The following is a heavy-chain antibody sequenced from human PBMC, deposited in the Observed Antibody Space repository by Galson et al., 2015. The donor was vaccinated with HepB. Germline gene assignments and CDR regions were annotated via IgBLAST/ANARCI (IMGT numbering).Heavy chain of an antibody. D-gene: IGHD1-26*01. V-gene: IGHV3-48*01. CDR3: ARESWRTGTYLNYFDY. CDR2: ISSRSTI. J-gene: IGHJ4*02. CDR1: GFTFSTNA. Sequence: SLRLSCAASGFTFSTNAMNWVRQAPGKGLEWVSYISSRSTIYYADSVKGRFTISRDNAKNSLYLQMNSLRAEDTAVYFCARESWRTGTYLNYFDYWGQGTVVTVSS.